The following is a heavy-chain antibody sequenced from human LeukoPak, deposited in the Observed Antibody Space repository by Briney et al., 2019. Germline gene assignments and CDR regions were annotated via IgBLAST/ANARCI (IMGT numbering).Heavy chain of an antibody. Sequence: GESLEISCKGPGYSFTSYWIGWVRQMPGKGLEWMGIIYPGDSDTRYSPSFQGQVTISADKSISTAYLQWSSLKASDTAMYYCARLNPGYCSSTSCSAPYYYYGMDVWGQGTTVTVSS. CDR2: IYPGDSDT. J-gene: IGHJ6*02. V-gene: IGHV5-51*01. CDR1: GYSFTSYW. D-gene: IGHD2-2*01. CDR3: ARLNPGYCSSTSCSAPYYYYGMDV.